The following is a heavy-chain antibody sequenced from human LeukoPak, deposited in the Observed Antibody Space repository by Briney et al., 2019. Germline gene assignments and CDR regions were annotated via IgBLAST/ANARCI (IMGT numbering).Heavy chain of an antibody. CDR2: INHSGST. J-gene: IGHJ5*02. Sequence: SETLSLTCAVYGGSFSGYYWSWIRQPPGKGLEWIGEINHSGSTNYNPSLKSRVTISVDTPKNQFSLKLSSVTAADTAVYYCARYFLAMVRGVARLYNWFDPWGQGTLVTVSS. CDR1: GGSFSGYY. CDR3: ARYFLAMVRGVARLYNWFDP. V-gene: IGHV4-34*01. D-gene: IGHD3-10*01.